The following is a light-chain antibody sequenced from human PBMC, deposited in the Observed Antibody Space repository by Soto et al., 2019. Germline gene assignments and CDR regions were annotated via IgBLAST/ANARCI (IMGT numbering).Light chain of an antibody. CDR2: DAS. CDR1: QNIRSR. CDR3: QQSYSTPRT. Sequence: FQMTQSPSTLSASVGDRVTITCPASQNIRSRLAWFQQKPGKAPKLLIYDASSLESGVPSRFSGSGSGTDFTLTISSLQPEDFATYYCQQSYSTPRTFGQGTKVDIK. J-gene: IGKJ1*01. V-gene: IGKV1-39*01.